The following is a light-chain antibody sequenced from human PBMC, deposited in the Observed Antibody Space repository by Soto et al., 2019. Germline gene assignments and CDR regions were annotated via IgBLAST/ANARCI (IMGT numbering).Light chain of an antibody. V-gene: IGKV4-1*01. CDR3: QQFFYTPT. J-gene: IGKJ1*01. CDR2: WAS. CDR1: ESFLYNYNNKNN. Sequence: DIVLTPSPGSLAVSLGERATINCKSSESFLYNYNNKNNLAWYQQKPGQPPKLLIYWASTRKSGVPDRFSGSGSGTDFTLTISSLQAEDVAIYYCQQFFYTPTFGQGTKVDIK.